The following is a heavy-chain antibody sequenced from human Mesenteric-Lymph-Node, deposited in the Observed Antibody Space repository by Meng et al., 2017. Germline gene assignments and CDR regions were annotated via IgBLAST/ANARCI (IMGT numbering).Heavy chain of an antibody. V-gene: IGHV3-23*01. CDR3: AKEGYGDYIFYFYGMDV. CDR2: IGGTDGGT. Sequence: GESLKISCAASGFTFSNYAMSWVRQAPGKGLEWVSIIGGTDGGTNYADSVKGRFTISRDNSKNTLYLQMNSLRAEDTAVYYCAKEGYGDYIFYFYGMDVWGQGTTVTVSS. J-gene: IGHJ6*02. CDR1: GFTFSNYA. D-gene: IGHD4-17*01.